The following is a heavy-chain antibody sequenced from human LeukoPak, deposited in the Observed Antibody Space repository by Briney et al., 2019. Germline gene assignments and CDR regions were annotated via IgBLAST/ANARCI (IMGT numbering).Heavy chain of an antibody. V-gene: IGHV1-69*13. Sequence: SVKVSCKASGGTFSSYAISWVRQAPGQGLEWKGGIIPIFGTANYAQKFQGRVTITADESTSTAYMELSSLRSEDTAVYYCARLPYSYGDYVSFNLYYWGQGTLVTVSS. CDR3: ARLPYSYGDYVSFNLYY. D-gene: IGHD4-17*01. CDR1: GGTFSSYA. CDR2: IIPIFGTA. J-gene: IGHJ4*02.